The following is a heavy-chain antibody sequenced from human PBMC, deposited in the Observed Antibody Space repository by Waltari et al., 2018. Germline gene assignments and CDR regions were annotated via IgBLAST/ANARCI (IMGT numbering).Heavy chain of an antibody. Sequence: QVQLQESGPGLVKPSETLSLTCTVSGGSISSHYWSWIRQPPGKGLEWIGYIYYSGSTNYNPSLKSLVTIAVDTSKNQFSLKLSSVTAADTAVYYCARHFSRHFLEWGRYMDVWGKGTTVTVSS. CDR2: IYYSGST. V-gene: IGHV4-59*11. CDR1: GGSISSHY. D-gene: IGHD3-3*01. J-gene: IGHJ6*03. CDR3: ARHFSRHFLEWGRYMDV.